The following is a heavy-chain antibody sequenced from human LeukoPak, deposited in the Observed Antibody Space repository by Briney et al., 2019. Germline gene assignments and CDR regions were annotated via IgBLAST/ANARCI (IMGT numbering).Heavy chain of an antibody. V-gene: IGHV1-8*03. CDR3: ARGRKHYYYYMDV. D-gene: IGHD1-14*01. CDR1: GYTFTSYD. Sequence: GASVKVSCKASGYTFTSYDINWVRQATGQGLEWMGWINPNSGNTRYAKKCQGKVTITSNTSISTAYMELSRMRSEDTAVYYCARGRKHYYYYMDVWGKGTPVTVSS. CDR2: INPNSGNT. J-gene: IGHJ6*03.